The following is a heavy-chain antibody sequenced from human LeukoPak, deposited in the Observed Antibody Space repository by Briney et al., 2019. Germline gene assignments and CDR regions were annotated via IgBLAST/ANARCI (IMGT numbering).Heavy chain of an antibody. V-gene: IGHV4-59*11. J-gene: IGHJ5*02. D-gene: IGHD3/OR15-3a*01. CDR3: GVVMIIGRLTHTWLAP. Sequence: SETLSLTCSISGGSISSHYWNWIRQPPGKGLEWLGSIYYSGSTTYNPSLKSRVTISLDTSKNQFSLKVSSVRAADTAVYYSGVVMIIGRLTHTWLAPWGRGTLVTVS. CDR2: IYYSGST. CDR1: GGSISSHY.